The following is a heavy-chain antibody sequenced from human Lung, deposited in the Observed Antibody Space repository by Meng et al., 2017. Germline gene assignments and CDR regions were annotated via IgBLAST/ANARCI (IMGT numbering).Heavy chain of an antibody. V-gene: IGHV4-4*02. CDR2: IYHSGST. CDR1: GGSISSDNW. CDR3: TKNDFYCLGY. J-gene: IGHJ4*02. D-gene: IGHD2-21*01. Sequence: QVPRQESGPGLGKPSGNLSLTCAVSGGSISSDNWWSWVRQPPGKGLEWIGEIYHSGSTNYNPSLKSRITISVDKPKNQFSLTLSSVTAADTAVYYCTKNDFYCLGYWGQGTLVTVSS.